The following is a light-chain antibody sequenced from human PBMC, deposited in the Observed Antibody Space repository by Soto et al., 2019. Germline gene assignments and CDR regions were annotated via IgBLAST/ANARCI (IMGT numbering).Light chain of an antibody. V-gene: IGLV2-14*03. J-gene: IGLJ1*01. Sequence: SVLTQPASVSGSPGQSITISCTGTSSDVGGYNYVSWYQHHPGKAPKLIIYDVSNRPSGVSIRFSASKSDNTASLTISGLQPEDEADYHCSSYTTSNTRQIVFGTGTKVTVL. CDR1: SSDVGGYNY. CDR2: DVS. CDR3: SSYTTSNTRQIV.